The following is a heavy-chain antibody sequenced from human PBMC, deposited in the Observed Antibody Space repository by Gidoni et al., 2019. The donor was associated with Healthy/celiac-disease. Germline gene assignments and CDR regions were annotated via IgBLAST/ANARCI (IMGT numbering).Heavy chain of an antibody. CDR3: ARDQYYDFWSGYLSAFDI. CDR1: GFTFSSYW. Sequence: EVQLVESGGGLVQPGGSLRLSCAASGFTFSSYWMSWVRQAPGKGLEWVANIKQDGSEKYYVDSVKGRFTISRDNAKNSLYLQMNSLRAEDTAVYYCARDQYYDFWSGYLSAFDIWGQGTMVTVSS. CDR2: IKQDGSEK. V-gene: IGHV3-7*01. D-gene: IGHD3-3*01. J-gene: IGHJ3*02.